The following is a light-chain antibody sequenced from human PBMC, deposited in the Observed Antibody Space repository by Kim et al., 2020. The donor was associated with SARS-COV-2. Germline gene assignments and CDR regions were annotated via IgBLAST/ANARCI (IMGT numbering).Light chain of an antibody. CDR3: EKYKSVPRET. V-gene: IGKV1-27*01. Sequence: VGDTVTISCRGREGIKDYGARCQQKPERVPKLLIYAVSTVRSGVSSRFCGSGSGTDFTLTISSLRRENVATYNCEKYKSVPRETFGQGTK. CDR1: EGIKDY. J-gene: IGKJ1*01. CDR2: AVS.